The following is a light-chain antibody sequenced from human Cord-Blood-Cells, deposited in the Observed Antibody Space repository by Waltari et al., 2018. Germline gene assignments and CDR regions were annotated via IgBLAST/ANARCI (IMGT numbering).Light chain of an antibody. CDR2: AAS. CDR3: QQYYSYPYT. J-gene: IGKJ2*01. CDR1: QGISSY. V-gene: IGKV1-8*01. Sequence: AIRMTQSPSSFSASTGDRVTITCRASQGISSYLAWYQQKPGKAPKLLIYAASTLQRWVPSRFSGSGSGTDFTLTISCLQSEDFATYYCQQYYSYPYTFGQGTKLEIK.